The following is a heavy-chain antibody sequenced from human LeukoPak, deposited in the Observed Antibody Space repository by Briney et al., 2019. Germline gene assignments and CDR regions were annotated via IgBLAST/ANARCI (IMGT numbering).Heavy chain of an antibody. J-gene: IGHJ4*02. D-gene: IGHD5-12*01. CDR3: AIGRLVATTFDY. CDR1: GGSFSSYY. Sequence: SETLSLTCAVYGGSFSSYYWSWIRQPPGRGLEWVGEINHSGSTNYNPSLKSRVTISVDTSKNQFSLKLSSVTAADTAVYYCAIGRLVATTFDYWGQGTLVTVSS. V-gene: IGHV4-34*01. CDR2: INHSGST.